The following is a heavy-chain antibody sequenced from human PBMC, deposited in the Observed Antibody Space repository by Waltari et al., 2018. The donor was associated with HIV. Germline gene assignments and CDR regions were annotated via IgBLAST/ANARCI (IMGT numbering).Heavy chain of an antibody. V-gene: IGHV3-48*04. CDR3: AKEVVALPHYYYYGLDV. J-gene: IGHJ6*02. CDR2: ISSTANTI. D-gene: IGHD2-15*01. Sequence: EVQLVESGGGLVQPGGSLRLSCAASGFTFSSYSMNWFRQAPGKGLVCVSYISSTANTIYYADSVKGRFTVSRDNAKNSLSLQMNSLRAEDTAVYFCAKEVVALPHYYYYGLDVWGQGTTVTVSS. CDR1: GFTFSSYS.